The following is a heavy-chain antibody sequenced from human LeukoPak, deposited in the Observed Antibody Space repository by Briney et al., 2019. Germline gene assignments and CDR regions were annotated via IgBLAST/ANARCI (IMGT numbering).Heavy chain of an antibody. CDR3: ARVSNPFGVRGVIGSYFDY. D-gene: IGHD3-10*01. Sequence: GASVKVSCKASGYTFTSYAMHWVRQAPGQRLEWMGWINAGNGNTKYSQKFQGRVTITRDTSASTAYMELSSLRSEDTAVYYCARVSNPFGVRGVIGSYFDYWGQGTLVTVSS. V-gene: IGHV1-3*01. CDR1: GYTFTSYA. CDR2: INAGNGNT. J-gene: IGHJ4*02.